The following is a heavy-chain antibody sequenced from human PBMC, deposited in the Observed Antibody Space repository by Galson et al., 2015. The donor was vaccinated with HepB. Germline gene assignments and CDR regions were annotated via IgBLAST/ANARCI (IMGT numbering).Heavy chain of an antibody. J-gene: IGHJ6*02. V-gene: IGHV3-33*01. CDR1: GFTFSGYG. Sequence: SLRLSCAASGFTFSGYGMHWVRQAPGKGLEWVAVIWYDGSNKYYADSVKGRFTISRDNSKNTLYLQMNSLRAEDTAVYYCAREISQFGYYDFWSGFNYGMDVWGQGTTVTVSS. D-gene: IGHD3-3*01. CDR2: IWYDGSNK. CDR3: AREISQFGYYDFWSGFNYGMDV.